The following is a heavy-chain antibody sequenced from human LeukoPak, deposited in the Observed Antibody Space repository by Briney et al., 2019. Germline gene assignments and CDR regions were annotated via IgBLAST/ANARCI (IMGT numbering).Heavy chain of an antibody. J-gene: IGHJ5*02. Sequence: SETLSLTCTVSGGSISSYYWSWIRQPPGKGLEWIGYIYYSGSTNYNPSLKSRVTISVDTSKNQFSLKLSSVTAADTAVYYGARAGGREYSGSYPNWFDPWGQGTLVTVSS. D-gene: IGHD1-26*01. CDR3: ARAGGREYSGSYPNWFDP. V-gene: IGHV4-59*01. CDR1: GGSISSYY. CDR2: IYYSGST.